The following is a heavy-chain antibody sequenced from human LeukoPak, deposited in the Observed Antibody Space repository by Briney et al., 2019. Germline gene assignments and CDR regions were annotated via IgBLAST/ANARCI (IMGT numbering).Heavy chain of an antibody. Sequence: SETLSLTCTVSGGSISSYYWSWIRQPPGKGLEWIGCIYSSGSTNYNPSLKSRLTISVDASKNHFSLKLTSVTAADTAVYYCARAYYYGSGSYGLDYWGQGTLVTVSS. D-gene: IGHD3-10*01. CDR1: GGSISSYY. CDR2: IYSSGST. V-gene: IGHV4-59*01. J-gene: IGHJ4*02. CDR3: ARAYYYGSGSYGLDY.